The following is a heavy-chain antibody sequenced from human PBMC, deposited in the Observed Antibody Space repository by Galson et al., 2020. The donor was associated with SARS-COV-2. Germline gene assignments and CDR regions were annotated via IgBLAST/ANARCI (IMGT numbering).Heavy chain of an antibody. CDR3: ARVKGGKQWLVPKAYYYYYMDV. CDR1: GGSFRGYY. D-gene: IGHD6-19*01. CDR2: INHSGST. J-gene: IGHJ6*03. Sequence: SETLSLTCAVYGGSFRGYYWSWIRQPPGKGLEWIGEINHSGSTNYNPSLKSRVTISVDTSKNQFSLKLSSVTAADTAVYYCARVKGGKQWLVPKAYYYYYMDVWGKGTTVTVSS. V-gene: IGHV4-34*01.